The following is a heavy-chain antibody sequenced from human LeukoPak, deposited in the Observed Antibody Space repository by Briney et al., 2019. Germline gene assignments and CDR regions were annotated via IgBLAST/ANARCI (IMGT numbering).Heavy chain of an antibody. CDR3: ARHLRQYGYDAFEI. D-gene: IGHD6-25*01. Sequence: SETLSLTCAVSGYSISSGYYWGWIRQPPGKGLEWIGSIYHSGSTYYNPSLKSRVTISVDTSKNQFALKLSSVTAADTAVYYCARHLRQYGYDAFEIWGQGTMVTVSS. J-gene: IGHJ3*02. CDR2: IYHSGST. CDR1: GYSISSGYY. V-gene: IGHV4-38-2*01.